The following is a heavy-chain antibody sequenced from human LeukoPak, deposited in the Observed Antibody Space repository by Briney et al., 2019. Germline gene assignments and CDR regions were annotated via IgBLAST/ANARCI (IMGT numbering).Heavy chain of an antibody. CDR2: ISAYNGNT. CDR3: VRSTTRYYYDSSGYFDY. CDR1: GYTFTSYG. Sequence: ASVKVSCKASGYTFTSYGISWVRQAPGQGLEWMGWISAYNGNTNYAQKLHGRVTMTTDTSTSTAYMELRSLRSDDTAVYYCVRSTTRYYYDSSGYFDYWGQGTLVTVSS. J-gene: IGHJ4*02. D-gene: IGHD3-22*01. V-gene: IGHV1-18*01.